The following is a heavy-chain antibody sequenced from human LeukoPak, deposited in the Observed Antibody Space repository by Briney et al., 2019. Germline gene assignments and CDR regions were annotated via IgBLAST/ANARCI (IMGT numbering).Heavy chain of an antibody. J-gene: IGHJ4*02. CDR3: ASSGSYRFDY. V-gene: IGHV3-48*01. CDR1: GFTVSSHY. D-gene: IGHD1-26*01. Sequence: PGGSLRLSCAASGFTVSSHYMSWVRQAPGKGLEWVSYISSSSSTIYYADSVKGRFTTSRDNAKNSLYLQMNSLRAEDTAVYYCASSGSYRFDYWGQGTLVTVSS. CDR2: ISSSSSTI.